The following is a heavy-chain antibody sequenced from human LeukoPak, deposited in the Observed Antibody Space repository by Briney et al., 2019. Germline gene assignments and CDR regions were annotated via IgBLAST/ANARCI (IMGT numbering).Heavy chain of an antibody. J-gene: IGHJ3*02. Sequence: ASVKVSCKASGYTITSYYMHWVRQAPGQGLEWMGIINPSGGSTSYAQKFQGRVTMTRDTSTSTVYMELSSLRSEDTAVYYCARSRPYCGRDCYSLPDAFDIWGQGTMVTVSS. CDR3: ARSRPYCGRDCYSLPDAFDI. V-gene: IGHV1-46*01. CDR1: GYTITSYY. CDR2: INPSGGST. D-gene: IGHD2-21*02.